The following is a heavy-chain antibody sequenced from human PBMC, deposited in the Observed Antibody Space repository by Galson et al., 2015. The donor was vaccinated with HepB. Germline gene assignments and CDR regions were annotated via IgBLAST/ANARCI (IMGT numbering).Heavy chain of an antibody. V-gene: IGHV3-21*04. CDR2: ISSSSSYI. D-gene: IGHD2-15*01. Sequence: SLRLSCAASGFTFSSYSMNWVRQAPGKGLEWVSSISSSSSYIYYADSVKGRFTISRDNAKNSLYLQMISLRAEDTAVYYCARLTATMDGAGYYFDYWGQGTLVTVSS. J-gene: IGHJ4*02. CDR1: GFTFSSYS. CDR3: ARLTATMDGAGYYFDY.